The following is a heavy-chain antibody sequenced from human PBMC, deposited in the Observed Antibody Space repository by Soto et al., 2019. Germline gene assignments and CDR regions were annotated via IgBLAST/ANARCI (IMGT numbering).Heavy chain of an antibody. J-gene: IGHJ4*02. CDR2: IYYSGST. V-gene: IGHV4-59*01. CDR3: ARLGYCSGGSCGPFDY. D-gene: IGHD2-15*01. Sequence: SETLSLTCTVSGGSISSYYWSWIRQPPGKGLEWIGYIYYSGSTNYNPSLKSRVTISVDTSKNQFSLKLSSVTAADTAVYYCARLGYCSGGSCGPFDYWGQGTLVTVSS. CDR1: GGSISSYY.